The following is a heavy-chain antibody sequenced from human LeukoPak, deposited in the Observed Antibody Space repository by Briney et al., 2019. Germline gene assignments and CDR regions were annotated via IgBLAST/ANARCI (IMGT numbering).Heavy chain of an antibody. D-gene: IGHD6-13*01. V-gene: IGHV1-18*01. Sequence: ASVKVSCKASCYTFTSYGISWLLQAPGQGLVWLGWISAYSGDTNYSQKFQGRVTMTSSTSINTAYMEQSNLRSADTTVDYCSGEDSSRFDPWGQGTLVTVSS. CDR1: CYTFTSYG. CDR2: ISAYSGDT. J-gene: IGHJ5*02. CDR3: SGEDSSRFDP.